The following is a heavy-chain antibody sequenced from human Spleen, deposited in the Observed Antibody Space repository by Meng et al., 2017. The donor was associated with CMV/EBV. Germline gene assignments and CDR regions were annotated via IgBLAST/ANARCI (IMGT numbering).Heavy chain of an antibody. CDR3: ARDSVTMLRGVSHYGVDV. CDR2: ISTSGTTM. CDR1: GFTFSDYY. V-gene: IGHV3-11*04. D-gene: IGHD3-10*01. J-gene: IGHJ6*02. Sequence: GESLKISCAASGFTFSDYYMSWIRQAPGKGLEWVSYISTSGTTMYYGDSVKGRFTISRDNAKNSLYLQMNTLRAEDTAVYYCARDSVTMLRGVSHYGVDVWGQGTTVTVSS.